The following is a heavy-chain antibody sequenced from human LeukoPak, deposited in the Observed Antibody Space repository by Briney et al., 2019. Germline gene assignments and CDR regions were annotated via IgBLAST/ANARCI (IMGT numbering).Heavy chain of an antibody. J-gene: IGHJ4*02. D-gene: IGHD3-10*01. CDR1: GFTFSGSA. CDR2: IRSKANSYAT. V-gene: IGHV3-73*01. CDR3: ARDAGGPDY. Sequence: GGSLRLSCAASGFTFSGSAMHWVRQASGKGLEWVGRIRSKANSYATAYAASVKGRFTISRDNAKNSLYLQMNSLRAEDTAVYYCARDAGGPDYWGQGTLVTVSS.